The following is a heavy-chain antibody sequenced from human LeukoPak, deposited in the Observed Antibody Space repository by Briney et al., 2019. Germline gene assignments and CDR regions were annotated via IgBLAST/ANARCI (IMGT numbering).Heavy chain of an antibody. D-gene: IGHD6-13*01. V-gene: IGHV1-69*13. CDR1: GYTFTSYG. Sequence: SVKVSCKASGYTFTSYGISWVRQAPGQGLEWMGGITPMFGLPEYPQTFQGRVTITADESTKTAYLDMSSLRSEDTAVYFCARGRVSSSTWYSTYYYYFYMDVWGKGTTVTVSS. J-gene: IGHJ6*03. CDR3: ARGRVSSSTWYSTYYYYFYMDV. CDR2: ITPMFGLP.